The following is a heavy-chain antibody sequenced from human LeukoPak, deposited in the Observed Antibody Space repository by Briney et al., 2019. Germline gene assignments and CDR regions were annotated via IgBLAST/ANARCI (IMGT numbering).Heavy chain of an antibody. CDR2: IRYDGSNK. CDR1: GFTFSSYG. Sequence: GGSLRLSCAASGFTFSSYGMHWVRQAPGKGLEWVAFIRYDGSNKYYADSVKGRFTISRDNAKNSLYLQMNSLRAEDTAVYYCARYGSGSYGWFDPWGQGTLVTVSS. D-gene: IGHD3-10*01. V-gene: IGHV3-30*02. CDR3: ARYGSGSYGWFDP. J-gene: IGHJ5*02.